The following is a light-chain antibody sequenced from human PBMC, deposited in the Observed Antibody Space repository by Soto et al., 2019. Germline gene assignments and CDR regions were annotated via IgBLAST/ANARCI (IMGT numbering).Light chain of an antibody. CDR2: SNN. V-gene: IGLV1-44*01. J-gene: IGLJ1*01. CDR1: SSNIGSNT. CDR3: SAWDDSLHGYV. Sequence: QSVLTQPPSASGTPGQRVTISCSGSSSNIGSNTVNWYRQLPGTAPKLRIYSNNQRPSGVPDRFSGSKSGTSASLAISGLQSGDEADYYCSAWDDSLHGYVFGTGTKLTVL.